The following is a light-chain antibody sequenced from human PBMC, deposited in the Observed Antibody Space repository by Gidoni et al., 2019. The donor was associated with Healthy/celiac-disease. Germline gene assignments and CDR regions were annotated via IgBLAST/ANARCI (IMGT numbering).Light chain of an antibody. V-gene: IGKV3-20*01. Sequence: EIVLTQSPGTLSLSPGERATLSCRASQSVSSSYLAWYQQKPGQAPRLLIYGASSRATGIPDRFSGSGSGTDFTLTISRLEPEDFAVYYCQQYGSSLPYIFXXXTKLEIK. J-gene: IGKJ2*01. CDR3: QQYGSSLPYI. CDR1: QSVSSSY. CDR2: GAS.